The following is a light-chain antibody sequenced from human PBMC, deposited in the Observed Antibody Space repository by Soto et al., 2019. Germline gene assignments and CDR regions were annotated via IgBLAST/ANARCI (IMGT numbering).Light chain of an antibody. Sequence: DIVMTQSPASLAVSLGERATINFNSIHSILYSSNNNNYLAWYQQKPGQPPKLLIYWASTRESGVPDRFSGSGSGTDFTLTISSLEPEDFAVYYCQQYGDSPWAFGQGTKVDIK. CDR2: WAS. J-gene: IGKJ1*01. CDR3: QQYGDSPWA. CDR1: HSILYSSNNNNY. V-gene: IGKV4-1*01.